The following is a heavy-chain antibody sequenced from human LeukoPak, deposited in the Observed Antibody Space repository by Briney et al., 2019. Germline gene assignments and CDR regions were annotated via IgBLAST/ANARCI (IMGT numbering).Heavy chain of an antibody. CDR1: EFTVSSTY. CDR3: AKQLGYCSDGSCYFPY. CDR2: MYSFGNT. Sequence: GGSLRLSCAVSEFTVSSTYMSWVRQAPGKGLEWVSLMYSFGNTYYADSVKGRFTISRDNSKNTLYLQMNSPRAEDTALYYCAKQLGYCSDGSCYFPYWGQGTLVTVSS. V-gene: IGHV3-53*01. J-gene: IGHJ4*02. D-gene: IGHD2-15*01.